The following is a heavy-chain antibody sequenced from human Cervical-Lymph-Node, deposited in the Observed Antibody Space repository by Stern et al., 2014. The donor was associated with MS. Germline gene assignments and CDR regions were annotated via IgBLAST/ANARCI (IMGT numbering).Heavy chain of an antibody. CDR2: IFPADPDT. D-gene: IGHD3-10*01. CDR3: ARRLLFPSSARAFDI. CDR1: GYSFSNQW. J-gene: IGHJ3*02. V-gene: IGHV5-51*03. Sequence: EVQLVESGAEVKKPGESLKISCKGSGYSFSNQWIGWVRQMPGKGLEWMGSIFPADPDTRYSPSFQGQVTISVDKSTSTAYLQWSSLKASDTAIYYCARRLLFPSSARAFDIWGQGTMVTVSS.